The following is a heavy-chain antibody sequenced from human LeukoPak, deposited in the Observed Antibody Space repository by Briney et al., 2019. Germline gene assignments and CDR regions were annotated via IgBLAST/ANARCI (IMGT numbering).Heavy chain of an antibody. CDR3: ARAISYTNYGMDV. CDR1: GFTLSSYW. Sequence: GGSLRLSCAASGFTLSSYWMHWVRQVPGKGLVWVSRINSDGGSTSYADSVKGRFTISRDNAKNTLYLQMNSLRAEDTAVYYCARAISYTNYGMDVWGQGTTVTVSS. D-gene: IGHD4-11*01. CDR2: INSDGGST. J-gene: IGHJ6*02. V-gene: IGHV3-74*01.